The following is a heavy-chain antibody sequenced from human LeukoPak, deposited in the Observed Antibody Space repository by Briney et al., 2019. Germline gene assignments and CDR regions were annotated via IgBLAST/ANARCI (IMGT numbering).Heavy chain of an antibody. Sequence: GASVKVSCKASGYTFTGYYMHWVRQAPGQGLEWMGWINPNSGGTNYAQKLQGRVTMTTDTSTSTAYMELRSLRSDDTAVYYRARTDSSSWYNNYYYYGMDVWGQGTTVTVSS. CDR2: INPNSGGT. V-gene: IGHV1-2*02. CDR1: GYTFTGYY. D-gene: IGHD6-13*01. CDR3: ARTDSSSWYNNYYYYGMDV. J-gene: IGHJ6*02.